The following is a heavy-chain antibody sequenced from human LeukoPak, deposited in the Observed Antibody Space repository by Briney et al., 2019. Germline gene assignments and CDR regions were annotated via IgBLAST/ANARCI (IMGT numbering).Heavy chain of an antibody. V-gene: IGHV3-7*03. CDR1: GFTFSSSW. CDR3: ARDPCHGALDY. Sequence: PGGSLRLSCVASGFTFSSSWMSWVRRAPGKGLELVANIKQDGTEEYYVDSVRGRFSISKDNAKNSLYLQMNSLRAEDTAVYYCARDPCHGALDYWGQGALVTVSS. D-gene: IGHD2-2*01. CDR2: IKQDGTEE. J-gene: IGHJ4*02.